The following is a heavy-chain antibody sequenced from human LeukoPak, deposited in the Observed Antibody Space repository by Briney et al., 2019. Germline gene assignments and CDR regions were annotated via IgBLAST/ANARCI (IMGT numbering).Heavy chain of an antibody. CDR2: IVPIFDTA. D-gene: IGHD3-9*01. CDR3: ARDLLGSHTSYSSGAWDY. J-gene: IGHJ4*02. V-gene: IGHV1-69*13. CDR1: GGTFSSYA. Sequence: SVKVSCKASGGTFSSYAISWVRQAPGQGLEWMGGIVPIFDTADYAQKFQGRLTITADDSTSTAYMELSSLRAEDTAVYYCARDLLGSHTSYSSGAWDYWGQGTLVTVSS.